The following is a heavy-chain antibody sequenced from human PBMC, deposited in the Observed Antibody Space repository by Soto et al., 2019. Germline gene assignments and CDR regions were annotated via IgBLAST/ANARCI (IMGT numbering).Heavy chain of an antibody. CDR2: VHQLVGT. J-gene: IGHJ4*02. V-gene: IGHV4-4*02. CDR1: GGSIYTYDW. Sequence: QVRLQESGPGLVEPSGTLSLTCTVSGGSIYTYDWWTWVRQTPGKGLEWIGEVHQLVGTNYNPSRRSRVTISIDKSKNQFSLELTSVTAADTAVYYCANWGGLNFPRLYWGPGTLVAVSS. CDR3: ANWGGLNFPRLY. D-gene: IGHD3-16*01.